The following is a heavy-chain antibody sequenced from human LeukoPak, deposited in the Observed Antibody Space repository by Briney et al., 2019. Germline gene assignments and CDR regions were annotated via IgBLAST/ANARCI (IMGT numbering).Heavy chain of an antibody. D-gene: IGHD6-13*01. V-gene: IGHV4-4*02. CDR1: GGSISSSNW. J-gene: IGHJ4*02. CDR3: ARGRYLTTSGGAAAGFLDY. CDR2: LYHSGST. Sequence: SGTLSLTCAVSGGSISSSNWWSWVHQPPGKALEWIGELYHSGSTNYNPSLKSRVTISVDTSQKQFSLRLTSVTAADTAVYYCARGRYLTTSGGAAAGFLDYWGQGSLVTVSS.